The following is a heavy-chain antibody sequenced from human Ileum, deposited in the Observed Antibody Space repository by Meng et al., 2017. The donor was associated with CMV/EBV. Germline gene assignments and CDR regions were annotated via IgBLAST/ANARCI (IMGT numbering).Heavy chain of an antibody. V-gene: IGHV4-30-4*01. D-gene: IGHD2-15*01. Sequence: VALPESGPVIVTPPQDPSLTRTVSCGGILGGKYYWRCIRRPPGSGLEWIGYIHYRGSPYYKPSLKSRVTISLDTSKNQFSLNLRSVTATDSAVYYCVRQVVAASFDYWGQGALVTVSS. CDR3: VRQVVAASFDY. CDR2: IHYRGSP. J-gene: IGHJ4*02. CDR1: CGGILGGKYY.